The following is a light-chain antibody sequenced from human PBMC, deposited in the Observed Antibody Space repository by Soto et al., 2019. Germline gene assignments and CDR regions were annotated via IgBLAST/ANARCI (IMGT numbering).Light chain of an antibody. Sequence: QSVLTQPPSASGTPGQRVTISCSGTRSNIGSNPVYWYQHLPGTAPKLLIYRNTQRPSGVPDRFSGSKSGTSASLAIRGLRSEDEGDYYCATWDDSLSGPVEFGGGTKLTVL. CDR3: ATWDDSLSGPVE. J-gene: IGLJ2*01. V-gene: IGLV1-47*01. CDR1: RSNIGSNP. CDR2: RNT.